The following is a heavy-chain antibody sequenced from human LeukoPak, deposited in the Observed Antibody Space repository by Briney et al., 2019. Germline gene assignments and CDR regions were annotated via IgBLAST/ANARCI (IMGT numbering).Heavy chain of an antibody. CDR1: GYSISSGYY. CDR3: ARGGYSSGWYGSSYNWFDP. D-gene: IGHD6-19*01. V-gene: IGHV4-38-2*02. CDR2: IYHSGST. J-gene: IGHJ5*02. Sequence: SETLSLTCTVSGYSISSGYYWGWIRQPPGKGLEWIGSIYHSGSTYYNPSLKSRVTISVDTSKNQFSLKLSSVTAADTAVYYCARGGYSSGWYGSSYNWFDPWGQGTLVTVSS.